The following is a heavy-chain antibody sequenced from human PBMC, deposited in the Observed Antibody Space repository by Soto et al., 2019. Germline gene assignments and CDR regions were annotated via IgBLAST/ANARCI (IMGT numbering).Heavy chain of an antibody. CDR2: VTHTNNA. V-gene: IGHV4-59*08. D-gene: IGHD2-21*01. CDR3: ARHGYCGGGRCDWFDT. Sequence: ETLSLTCSVSGGSIGNFYWSWIRQSPEKGLEWLGYVTHTNNANHNPSLTGRLTISVDTTKNVFSLRLRSVTAADTAIYFCARHGYCGGGRCDWFDTWGQGTLVTVSS. CDR1: GGSIGNFY. J-gene: IGHJ5*02.